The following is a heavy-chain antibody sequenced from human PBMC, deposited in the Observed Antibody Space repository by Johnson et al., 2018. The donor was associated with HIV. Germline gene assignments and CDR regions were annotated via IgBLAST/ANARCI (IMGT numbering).Heavy chain of an antibody. CDR2: ISYDGKNK. Sequence: QVQLVESGGGVVQPGRSLRLSCAASGFTFSSYGMHWVRQAPGKGLEWVAVISYDGKNKYYADSVKGRFTISRDKSKNTMYLQMNSLRDEDTAVYYCASGVYSSSWSWDVAFDIWGQGTMVTVSS. V-gene: IGHV3-30*03. CDR1: GFTFSSYG. D-gene: IGHD6-13*01. CDR3: ASGVYSSSWSWDVAFDI. J-gene: IGHJ3*02.